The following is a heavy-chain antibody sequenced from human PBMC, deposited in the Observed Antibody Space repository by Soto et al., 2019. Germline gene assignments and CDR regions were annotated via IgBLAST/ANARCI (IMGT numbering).Heavy chain of an antibody. CDR3: ARAYSSGWFSYFDF. Sequence: SQPLSLTCAISGFSISTDSAAWNWIRQSPSRGLEWLGRTYYRSGWSREYAVSVRGRITINPDTSKNQFSLQLNSVTPEDTAVYFCARAYSSGWFSYFDFWGQGTLVTVSS. V-gene: IGHV6-1*01. J-gene: IGHJ4*02. D-gene: IGHD6-19*01. CDR2: TYYRSGWSR. CDR1: GFSISTDSAA.